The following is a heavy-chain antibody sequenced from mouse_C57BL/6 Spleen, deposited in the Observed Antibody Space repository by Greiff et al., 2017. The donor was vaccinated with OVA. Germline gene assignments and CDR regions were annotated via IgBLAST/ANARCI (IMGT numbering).Heavy chain of an antibody. CDR3: ARRMGYPYWYFDV. CDR1: GYSITSGYY. D-gene: IGHD2-2*01. J-gene: IGHJ1*03. Sequence: EVQLVESGPGLVKPSQSLSLTCSVTGYSITSGYYWNWIRQFPGNKLEWMGYISYDGSNNYNPSLKNRISITRDTSKNQFFLKLNSVTTEDTATYYCARRMGYPYWYFDVWGTGTTVTVSS. V-gene: IGHV3-6*01. CDR2: ISYDGSN.